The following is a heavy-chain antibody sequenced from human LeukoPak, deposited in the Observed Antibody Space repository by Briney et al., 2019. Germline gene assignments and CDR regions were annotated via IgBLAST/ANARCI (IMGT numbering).Heavy chain of an antibody. J-gene: IGHJ6*02. D-gene: IGHD6-13*01. CDR3: AKAASSSWPSYYYGMDV. CDR2: ITGSGGNT. V-gene: IGHV3-23*01. CDR1: GFIFSSYS. Sequence: GGSLRLSCAASGFIFSSYSMSWVRQAPGKGLEWVSVITGSGGNTYYADAVKGRFTISKDNSKNTVYLQMSSLRVDDTAVYYCAKAASSSWPSYYYGMDVWGQGTTVTVSS.